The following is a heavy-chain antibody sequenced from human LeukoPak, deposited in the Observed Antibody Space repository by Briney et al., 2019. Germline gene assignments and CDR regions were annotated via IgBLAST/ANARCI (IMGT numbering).Heavy chain of an antibody. CDR3: ARVESGSCSNTRCRNIDY. CDR1: GFTFSNYW. CDR2: INTDGSDT. J-gene: IGHJ4*02. V-gene: IGHV3-74*01. D-gene: IGHD2-2*01. Sequence: PGGSLRLSCAASGFTFSNYWLHWVRQAPGKGLVWVSRINTDGSDTSYADSVKGRFTISRDNAKNTLYLQMSSLRAGDTAVYYCARVESGSCSNTRCRNIDYWGQGTLVTVSS.